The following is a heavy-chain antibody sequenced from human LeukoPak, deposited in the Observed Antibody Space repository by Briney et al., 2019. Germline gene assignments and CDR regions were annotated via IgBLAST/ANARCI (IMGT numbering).Heavy chain of an antibody. D-gene: IGHD3-10*01. CDR2: IAHDESTI. J-gene: IGHJ1*01. CDR1: GFIFSGYG. CDR3: AKDRIVISFGDVSKH. Sequence: PWGSLTLSCAASGFIFSGYGMHWVRQAPGKGLEWVALIAHDESTIHYADSVKGRFTISRDNSKNTLYLQMNNLRVEDTAIYYCAKDRIVISFGDVSKHWGQSTVVRVSS. V-gene: IGHV3-30*18.